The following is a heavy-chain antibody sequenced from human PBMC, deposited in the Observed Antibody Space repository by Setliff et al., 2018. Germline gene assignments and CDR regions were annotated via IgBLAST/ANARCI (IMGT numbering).Heavy chain of an antibody. CDR2: INPNNGDT. Sequence: GASVKVSCKASGYTFTGYYFHWVRQAPGQGLGWMGWINPNNGDTKSAQKFQGRLTMTRYTSISTAYMELSSLRSDDPAVYYCARGDFYYYFYMDVWGKGTTVTVSS. CDR3: ARGDFYYYFYMDV. V-gene: IGHV1-2*02. J-gene: IGHJ6*03. CDR1: GYTFTGYY.